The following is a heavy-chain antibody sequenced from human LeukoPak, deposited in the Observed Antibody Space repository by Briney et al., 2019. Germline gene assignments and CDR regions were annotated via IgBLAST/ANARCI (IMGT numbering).Heavy chain of an antibody. Sequence: GGSLRLSCAASGFTFSSYEMNWVRQAPGKGLEWVSYISSSGSTIYYADSVKGRSTISRDNAKNSLYLQMNSLRAEDTAVYYCATPPLRYFDWTINWGQGTLVTVSS. V-gene: IGHV3-48*03. CDR2: ISSSGSTI. D-gene: IGHD3-9*01. CDR1: GFTFSSYE. CDR3: ATPPLRYFDWTIN. J-gene: IGHJ4*02.